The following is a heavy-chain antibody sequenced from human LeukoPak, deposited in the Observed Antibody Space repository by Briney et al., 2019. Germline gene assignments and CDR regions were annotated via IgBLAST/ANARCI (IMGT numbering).Heavy chain of an antibody. D-gene: IGHD3-10*01. CDR2: IYTSGSS. J-gene: IGHJ5*02. Sequence: PSQTLTLTCTASGGSISSGSYYWSWLRQPAGKGLEWIVRIYTSGSSNDDPSLKRLITTSVNTYKTLFFQKLTPVTAAATAIYYCARGGYYGWGNDFGFDPWGQGTLVTVCS. CDR1: GGSISSGSYY. V-gene: IGHV4-61*02. CDR3: ARGGYYGWGNDFGFDP.